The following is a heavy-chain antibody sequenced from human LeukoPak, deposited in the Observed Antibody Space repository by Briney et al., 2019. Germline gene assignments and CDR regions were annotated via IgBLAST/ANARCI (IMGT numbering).Heavy chain of an antibody. D-gene: IGHD2-2*01. J-gene: IGHJ4*02. CDR1: GYTFTGYY. Sequence: ASVKVSCKASGYTFTGYYMHWVRQAPGQGLEWMGWINPNSGGTNYAQKFQGWVTMTRDTSISTAYMELSRLRSDDTAVYHCARAAVRIVVVPAAIGYWGQGTLVTVSS. V-gene: IGHV1-2*04. CDR2: INPNSGGT. CDR3: ARAAVRIVVVPAAIGY.